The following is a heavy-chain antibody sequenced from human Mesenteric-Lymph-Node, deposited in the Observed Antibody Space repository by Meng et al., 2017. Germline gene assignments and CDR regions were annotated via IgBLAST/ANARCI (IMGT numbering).Heavy chain of an antibody. J-gene: IGHJ5*02. CDR1: GGSFSAYC. CDR3: ARNWGTGDSWFDP. V-gene: IGHV4-34*02. Sequence: VHLQQWGAGLLQPSETLSLTCALYGGSFSAYCWIWIRQPPGEWLEWIGGLNHSGSTNYNPSLKSRVTISVETSKNQFSLKLTSVTAADTAVYYCARNWGTGDSWFDPWGPGTLVTVSS. CDR2: LNHSGST. D-gene: IGHD7-27*01.